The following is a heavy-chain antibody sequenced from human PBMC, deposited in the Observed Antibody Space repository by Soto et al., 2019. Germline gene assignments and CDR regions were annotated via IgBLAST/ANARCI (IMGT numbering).Heavy chain of an antibody. CDR2: IYHNGNI. V-gene: IGHV4-4*02. CDR1: GGSISSNNW. J-gene: IGHJ4*02. CDR3: ARLAHAGSYSGWPDY. Sequence: PSETLSLTCSVSGGSISSNNWWTWVRQPPGKGLEWIGEIYHNGNINYNPSLKGRVTILVDKSKNRLSLRLNSVTAADTAVYYCARLAHAGSYSGWPDYWGQGTLVTVSS. D-gene: IGHD1-26*01.